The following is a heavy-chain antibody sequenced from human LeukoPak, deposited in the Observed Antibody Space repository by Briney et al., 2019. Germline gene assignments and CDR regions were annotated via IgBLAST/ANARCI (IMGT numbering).Heavy chain of an antibody. CDR1: GGSISSYY. V-gene: IGHV4-59*01. J-gene: IGHJ1*01. CDR3: AVAVAGAYSAEYFQH. CDR2: IYYSGST. Sequence: SETLSLTCTVSGGSISSYYWSWIRQPPGKGLEWIGYIYYSGSTNYNPSLKSRVTISVDTSKNQFSLKLSSVTAADTAVYYCAVAVAGAYSAEYFQHWGQGTLVTVSS. D-gene: IGHD6-19*01.